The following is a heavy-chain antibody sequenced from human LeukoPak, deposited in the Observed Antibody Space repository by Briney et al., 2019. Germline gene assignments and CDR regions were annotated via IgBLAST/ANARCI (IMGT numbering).Heavy chain of an antibody. Sequence: PSETPSLTCAVYGGSFSGYYWGWIRQPPGKGLEWIGSIYYSGSTYYNPSLKSRVTISVDTSKNQFSLKLSSVTAADTAVYYCARQVSGKYSYGYLGYWGQGTLVTVSS. CDR2: IYYSGST. CDR1: GGSFSGYY. CDR3: ARQVSGKYSYGYLGY. D-gene: IGHD5-18*01. V-gene: IGHV4-39*01. J-gene: IGHJ4*02.